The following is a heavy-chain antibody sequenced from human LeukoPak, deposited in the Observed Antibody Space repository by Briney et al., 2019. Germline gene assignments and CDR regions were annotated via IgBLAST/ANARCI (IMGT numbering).Heavy chain of an antibody. CDR3: ASSSGLSGYDHYYYYGMDV. CDR1: GGTFSSYA. CDR2: IIPILGIA. V-gene: IGHV1-69*04. Sequence: ASVKVSCKASGGTFSSYAISCVRQAPGQGLEWMGRIIPILGIANYAQKFQGRVTITADKSTSTAYMELSSLRSEDTAVYYCASSSGLSGYDHYYYYGMDVWGQGTTVTVSS. D-gene: IGHD5-12*01. J-gene: IGHJ6*02.